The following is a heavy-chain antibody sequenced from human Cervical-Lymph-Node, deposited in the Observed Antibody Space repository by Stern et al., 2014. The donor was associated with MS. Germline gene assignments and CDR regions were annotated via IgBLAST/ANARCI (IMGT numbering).Heavy chain of an antibody. CDR2: LNSDGGTT. CDR3: ARALRRENDAFDI. V-gene: IGHV3-74*02. J-gene: IGHJ3*02. CDR1: GFTFTSYW. Sequence: EVQLVESGGGLVQPGGALRLSCAASGFTFTSYWMHWVRQAPGKGLVWVSRLNSDGGTTAYADSVKGRFTITRANARNTVYLQMSGLRAEDTAVYYCARALRRENDAFDIWGQGTMVTVSS.